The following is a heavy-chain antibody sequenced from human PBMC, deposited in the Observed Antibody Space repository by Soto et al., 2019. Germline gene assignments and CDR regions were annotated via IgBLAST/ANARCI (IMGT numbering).Heavy chain of an antibody. CDR2: ISAYNGNT. V-gene: IGHV1-18*01. J-gene: IGHJ4*03. CDR1: GYTVSRYG. Sequence: ASVKVSCKGSGYTVSRYGIIWVRQAPGQGLEWMGWISAYNGNTNYAQKLQGRVTMTTDTSTSTAYMELRSLRSDDTAVYYCARDSYYDILTGYYLAIKVDYWGQGTMVTVSS. CDR3: ARDSYYDILTGYYLAIKVDY. D-gene: IGHD3-9*01.